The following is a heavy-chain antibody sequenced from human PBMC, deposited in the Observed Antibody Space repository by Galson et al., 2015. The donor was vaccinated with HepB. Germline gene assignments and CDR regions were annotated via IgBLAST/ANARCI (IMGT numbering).Heavy chain of an antibody. V-gene: IGHV3-30*03. Sequence: SLRLSCAASGFTFGDYAMSWVRQAPGKGLEWVAVISYDGSNKYYADSVKGRFTISRDNSKNTLYLQMNSLRAEDTAVYYCARTKGDGDYGTFDYWGQGTLVTVSS. CDR3: ARTKGDGDYGTFDY. D-gene: IGHD4-17*01. CDR1: GFTFGDYA. CDR2: ISYDGSNK. J-gene: IGHJ4*02.